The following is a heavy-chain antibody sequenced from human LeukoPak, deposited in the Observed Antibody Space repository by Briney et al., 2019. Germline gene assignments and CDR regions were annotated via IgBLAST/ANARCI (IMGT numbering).Heavy chain of an antibody. D-gene: IGHD1-7*01. CDR2: TSYDGGIT. CDR1: GFPFWNYG. CDR3: TRKNYGGYFDY. V-gene: IGHV3-30-3*01. Sequence: GGSLRLSCKASGFPFWNYGLHWGCQAPGKGLEWVAVTSYDGGITFYVDSVKGRFTISKDNAKNSLYLPMNRLRAEDTAVYYCTRKNYGGYFDYWGQGTLVTVSS. J-gene: IGHJ4*02.